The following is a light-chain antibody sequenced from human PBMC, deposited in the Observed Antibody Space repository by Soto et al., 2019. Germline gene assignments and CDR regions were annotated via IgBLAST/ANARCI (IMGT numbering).Light chain of an antibody. CDR2: ANS. CDR1: SSNIGAGYD. CDR3: QTYDSSLSGSL. J-gene: IGLJ3*02. Sequence: QSVLTQPPSVSGAPGQRVTISCTGSSSNIGAGYDVHWYQQLPGAAPKLLIHANSHRPSGVPDRFSGSRSGTSASLAITGLQGEDEADYFCQTYDSSLSGSLFGGRTIVTVL. V-gene: IGLV1-40*01.